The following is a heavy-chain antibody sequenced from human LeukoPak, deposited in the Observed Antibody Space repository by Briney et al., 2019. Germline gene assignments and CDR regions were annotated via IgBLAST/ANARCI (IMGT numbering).Heavy chain of an antibody. CDR1: GFTFSSYG. Sequence: PGGSLRLSCAASGFTFSSYGMHWVRQAPGKGLEWVAVISYDGSNKYYADSVKGRFTISRDNSKNTLYLQMNSLRAEDTAVYYCAKAKQLVRGGFLIGYWGQGTLVTVSS. CDR3: AKAKQLVRGGFLIGY. V-gene: IGHV3-30*18. D-gene: IGHD6-6*01. J-gene: IGHJ4*02. CDR2: ISYDGSNK.